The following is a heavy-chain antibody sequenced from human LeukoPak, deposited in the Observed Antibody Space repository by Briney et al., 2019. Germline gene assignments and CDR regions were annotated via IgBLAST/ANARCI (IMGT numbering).Heavy chain of an antibody. D-gene: IGHD3-3*01. J-gene: IGHJ5*02. CDR1: GESFSGNF. CDR2: IYYSGST. CDR3: ARLFGDYDFWSGYYTGIRDGRNWFDP. Sequence: SETLSLTCAVSGESFSGNFWTWIRQSPGKGLEWIGYIYYSGSTNYNPSLKSRVTISVDTSKNQFSLKLSSVTAADTAVYYCARLFGDYDFWSGYYTGIRDGRNWFDPWGQGTLVTVSS. V-gene: IGHV4-59*08.